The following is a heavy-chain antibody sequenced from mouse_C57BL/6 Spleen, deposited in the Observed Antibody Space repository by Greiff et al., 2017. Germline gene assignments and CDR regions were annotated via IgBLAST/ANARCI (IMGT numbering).Heavy chain of an antibody. Sequence: EVKLVESGGGLVKPGGSLKLSCAASGFTFSSYAMSWVRQTPEKRLEWVATISDGGSYTYYPDNVKGRFTISRDNAKNNLYLQMSHLKSEDTAMYYCARDRGYGSSYVNWYFDVWGTGTTVTVSS. V-gene: IGHV5-4*01. CDR2: ISDGGSYT. CDR3: ARDRGYGSSYVNWYFDV. D-gene: IGHD1-1*01. J-gene: IGHJ1*03. CDR1: GFTFSSYA.